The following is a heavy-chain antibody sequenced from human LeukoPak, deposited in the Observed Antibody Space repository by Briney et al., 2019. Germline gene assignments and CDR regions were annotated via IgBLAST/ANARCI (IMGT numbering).Heavy chain of an antibody. J-gene: IGHJ3*02. D-gene: IGHD4-17*01. Sequence: SETLSLTCTVSGGSISSYYWGWIRQPPGKGLEWIGYIYYSGSTNYNPSLKSRVTISVDTSKNQFSLKLSSVTAADTAVYYCARWIGTVRKAFDIWGQGTMVTVSS. CDR1: GGSISSYY. V-gene: IGHV4-59*08. CDR3: ARWIGTVRKAFDI. CDR2: IYYSGST.